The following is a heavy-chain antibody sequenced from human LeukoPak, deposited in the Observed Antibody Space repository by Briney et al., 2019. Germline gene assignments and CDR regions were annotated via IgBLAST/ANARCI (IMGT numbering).Heavy chain of an antibody. V-gene: IGHV3-33*06. J-gene: IGHJ4*02. CDR2: IWYDGSNK. D-gene: IGHD2-2*01. CDR1: GFTFSSYG. Sequence: AGGSLRLSCAASGFTFSSYGMHWVRQAPGKGLEWVAVIWYDGSNKYYADSVKGRFTISRDNSKNTLYLQMNSLRAEDTAVYYFAKARVGVLPAPLDYWGQGTLVTVS. CDR3: AKARVGVLPAPLDY.